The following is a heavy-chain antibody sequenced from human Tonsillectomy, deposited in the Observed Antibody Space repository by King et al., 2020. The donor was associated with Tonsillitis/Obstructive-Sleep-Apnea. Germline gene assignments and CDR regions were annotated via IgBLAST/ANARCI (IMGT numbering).Heavy chain of an antibody. CDR1: GFTFSSDA. CDR2: ISYEGSNK. D-gene: IGHD2-2*01. V-gene: IGHV3-30*01. CDR3: ARGPLNIVVVPAAISPDAFDI. Sequence: VQLVESGGGVVQPGRSLRLSCAASGFTFSSDAMHGVGQAPGKGLEWVAVISYEGSNKYYADSVKGRFTISRDNSKSTLYLQMNSLRAEDTAVYYCARGPLNIVVVPAAISPDAFDIWGQGTMVTVSS. J-gene: IGHJ3*02.